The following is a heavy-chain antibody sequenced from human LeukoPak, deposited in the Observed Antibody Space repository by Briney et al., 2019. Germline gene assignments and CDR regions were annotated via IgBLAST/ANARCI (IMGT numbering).Heavy chain of an antibody. CDR1: GFTFSNYG. J-gene: IGHJ4*02. V-gene: IGHV3-23*01. D-gene: IGHD2-2*01. CDR3: AKGVRVPASY. CDR2: IRGSGGGT. Sequence: PGESLRLSCAASGFTFSNYGMSWVRQAPGKGLEWASVIRGSGGGTNYADSVKGRFTISRDNSKNTVYLQMNSLRAEDTAVYYCAKGVRVPASYWGQGTLVTVSS.